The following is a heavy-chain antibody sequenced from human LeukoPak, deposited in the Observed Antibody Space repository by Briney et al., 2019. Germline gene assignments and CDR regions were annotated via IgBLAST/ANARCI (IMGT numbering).Heavy chain of an antibody. Sequence: PGGSLRLSCAASGFTFSSYAMSWVRPAPGKGLEWVSAIGRGGGTYYADSVKGRFTISRANSKTTLYLQMNSLRAEDTAVYYCAKTRRWEIAAAGTFDYWGQGTLVTVSS. CDR3: AKTRRWEIAAAGTFDY. CDR2: IGRGGGT. V-gene: IGHV3-23*01. D-gene: IGHD6-13*01. J-gene: IGHJ4*02. CDR1: GFTFSSYA.